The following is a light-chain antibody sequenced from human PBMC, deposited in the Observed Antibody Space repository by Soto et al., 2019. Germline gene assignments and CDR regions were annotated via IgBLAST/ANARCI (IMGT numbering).Light chain of an antibody. CDR2: GTS. Sequence: LVLTQSPGTLSLSPGERATLSCRASESVSISYLAWYQQRSGQPPRLLIYGTSTRATGIPGRFSGSGSGTDFTLTISRLEPEDSAVYFCQQWGNSPRVTFGGGTKGEI. CDR3: QQWGNSPRVT. V-gene: IGKV3-20*01. CDR1: ESVSISY. J-gene: IGKJ4*01.